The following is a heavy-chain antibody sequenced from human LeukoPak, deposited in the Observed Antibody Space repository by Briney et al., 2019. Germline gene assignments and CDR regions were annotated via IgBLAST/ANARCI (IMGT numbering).Heavy chain of an antibody. CDR1: GFTFSSYE. Sequence: EGSLRLSCAASGFTFSSYEMNWVRQAPGKGLEWVSYISSSGSTIYYADSVKGRFTISRDNAKNSLYLQMNSLRAEDTAVYYCARAYNWNYYTWFDPWGQGTLVTVSS. CDR3: ARAYNWNYYTWFDP. V-gene: IGHV3-48*03. D-gene: IGHD1-7*01. J-gene: IGHJ5*02. CDR2: ISSSGSTI.